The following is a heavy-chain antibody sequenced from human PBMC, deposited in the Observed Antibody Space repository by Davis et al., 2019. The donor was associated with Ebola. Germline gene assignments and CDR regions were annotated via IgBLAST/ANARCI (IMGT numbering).Heavy chain of an antibody. J-gene: IGHJ4*02. CDR2: INAGNGNT. CDR3: EIEPIAVAGYYFDY. CDR1: GYTFTSYA. D-gene: IGHD6-19*01. Sequence: ASVKVSCTASGYTFTSYAMHWVRQAPGQRLEWMGWINAGNGNTKYSQKLQGRVTITRDTSPSTAYMELSSLRSEDAAVYYCEIEPIAVAGYYFDYWGQGTLVTVSS. V-gene: IGHV1-3*01.